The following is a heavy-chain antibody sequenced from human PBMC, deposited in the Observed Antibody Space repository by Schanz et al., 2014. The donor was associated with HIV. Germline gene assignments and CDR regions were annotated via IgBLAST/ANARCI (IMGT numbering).Heavy chain of an antibody. Sequence: EVQLVESGGGLVQPGGFLRLSCAASRFTFSRYGMSWVRQTPDKGLEWVSSISGNGDSAYYADSVRGRFTISRDNSLHMLYLEMKSLRAEDTAVYHCAKDPGILPRTYFDSWGQGTPVTVSS. V-gene: IGHV3-23*04. CDR3: AKDPGILPRTYFDS. J-gene: IGHJ4*02. D-gene: IGHD2-2*02. CDR1: RFTFSRYG. CDR2: ISGNGDSA.